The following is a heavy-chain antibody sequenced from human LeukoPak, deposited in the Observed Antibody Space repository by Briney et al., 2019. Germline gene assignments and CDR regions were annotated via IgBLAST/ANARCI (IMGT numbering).Heavy chain of an antibody. J-gene: IGHJ3*02. V-gene: IGHV3-74*01. CDR1: GFTFSSTW. CDR2: INTAGSST. D-gene: IGHD1-14*01. Sequence: GGSLRLSCEASGFTFSSTWMYWVRQAPGKGLVWVSRINTAGSSTTYADSVKGRFTISRDNAKSTLYLQMNSLRAEDTAVYYCAGHDLTLNAFDIWGQGTMVTVSS. CDR3: AGHDLTLNAFDI.